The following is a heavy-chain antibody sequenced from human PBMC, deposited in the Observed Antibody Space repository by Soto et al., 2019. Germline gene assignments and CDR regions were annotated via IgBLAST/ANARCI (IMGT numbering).Heavy chain of an antibody. CDR3: AKTSGSGYSYGYEFDY. V-gene: IGHV3-23*01. Sequence: PGGSLRFSCAASGFTFSSYAMSWVRQAPGKGLEWVSAISGSGGSTYYADSVKGRFTISRDNSKNTLYLQMNSLRAEDTAVYYCAKTSGSGYSYGYEFDYWGQGTLVTVSS. CDR2: ISGSGGST. J-gene: IGHJ4*02. D-gene: IGHD5-18*01. CDR1: GFTFSSYA.